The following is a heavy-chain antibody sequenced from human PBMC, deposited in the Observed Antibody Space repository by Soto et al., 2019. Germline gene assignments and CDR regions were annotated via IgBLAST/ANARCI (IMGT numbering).Heavy chain of an antibody. CDR3: ARLYSSGWYGPGRY. J-gene: IGHJ4*02. CDR1: GFTFGDYG. D-gene: IGHD6-19*01. Sequence: GGSLRLYCAASGFTFGDYGLSWGRPAPGKGLEWVSGINWNGGSTGYADSVKGRFTISRDNAKNSLYLQMNSLRAEDTALYYCARLYSSGWYGPGRYWGQGTLLTVSS. V-gene: IGHV3-20*04. CDR2: INWNGGST.